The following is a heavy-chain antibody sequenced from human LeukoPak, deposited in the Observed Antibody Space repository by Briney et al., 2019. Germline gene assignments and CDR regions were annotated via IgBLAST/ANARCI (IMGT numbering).Heavy chain of an antibody. J-gene: IGHJ6*02. Sequence: QTGGSLRLSCAASGFTFTTYWMHWVRHAPGKGLVWVSHINSDGSITSYADSVKDRFTISRDNAKNTLYLQMNSLRAEDMAVYYCARDAVDTANAVWGQGTTVTVSS. CDR1: GFTFTTYW. CDR3: ARDAVDTANAV. V-gene: IGHV3-74*01. CDR2: INSDGSIT. D-gene: IGHD5-18*01.